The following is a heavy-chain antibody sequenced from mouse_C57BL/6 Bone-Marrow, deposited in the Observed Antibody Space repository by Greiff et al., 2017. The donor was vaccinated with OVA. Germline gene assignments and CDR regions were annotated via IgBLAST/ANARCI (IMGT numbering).Heavy chain of an antibody. D-gene: IGHD2-2*01. CDR3: ARVRYGYDRAWFAY. J-gene: IGHJ3*01. CDR2: ISDGGSYT. V-gene: IGHV5-4*03. Sequence: DVMLVESGGGLVKPGGSLKLSCAASGFTFSSYAMSWVRQTPEKRLEWVATISDGGSYTYYPDNVKGRFTISRDNAKNNLYLQMSHLKSEDTAMYYCARVRYGYDRAWFAYWGQGTLVTVSA. CDR1: GFTFSSYA.